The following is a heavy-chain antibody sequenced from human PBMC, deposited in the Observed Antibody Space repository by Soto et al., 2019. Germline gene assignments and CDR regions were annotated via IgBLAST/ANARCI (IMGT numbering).Heavy chain of an antibody. CDR1: GYTFTAHA. CDR3: ARDPSYYGRDV. Sequence: ASVKVSCKASGYTFTAHAMHWVRQAPGQRLEWMGWINAGNGNTKYSQKFQGRVTITRDTSASTAYMELSSLRSEDTAVYYCARDPSYYGRDVGGQGTTVTVS. V-gene: IGHV1-3*01. J-gene: IGHJ6*02. CDR2: INAGNGNT.